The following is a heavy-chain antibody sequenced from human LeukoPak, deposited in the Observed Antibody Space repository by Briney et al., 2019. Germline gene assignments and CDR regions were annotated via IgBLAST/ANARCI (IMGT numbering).Heavy chain of an antibody. CDR3: ARDKLDY. J-gene: IGHJ4*02. CDR2: INHSGST. CDR1: GGSFSGYY. V-gene: IGHV4-34*01. Sequence: PSETLSLTCAVYGGSFSGYYWSWIRQPPGKGLEWIGEINHSGSTNYNPSLKSRVTISVDTSKNQFSLKLSSVTAADTVVYYCARDKLDYWGQGTLVTVSS.